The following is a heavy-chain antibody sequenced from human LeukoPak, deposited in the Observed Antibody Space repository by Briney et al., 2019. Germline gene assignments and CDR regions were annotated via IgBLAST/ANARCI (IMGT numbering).Heavy chain of an antibody. D-gene: IGHD3-16*01. V-gene: IGHV1-69*13. CDR2: IIPIFGTA. J-gene: IGHJ6*02. CDR1: GYTFTSYA. CDR3: ARGRWAYYYYYGMDV. Sequence: GASVKVSCKASGYTFTSYAISWVRQAPGQGLEWMGGIIPIFGTANYAQKFQGRVTITADESTSTAYMELSSLRSEDTAVYYCARGRWAYYYYYGMDVWGQGTTVTVSS.